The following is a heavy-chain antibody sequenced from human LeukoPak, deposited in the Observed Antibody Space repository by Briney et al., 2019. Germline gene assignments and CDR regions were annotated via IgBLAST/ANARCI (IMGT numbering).Heavy chain of an antibody. CDR3: ARRHSSGWYDAFDI. D-gene: IGHD6-19*01. Sequence: SETLSLTCAVYGGSFSDYYWSWIRQPPGKGLEWIGEIYHGGSTNYNPSLKSRVTISVDKSKNQFSLKLSSVTAADTAVYYCARRHSSGWYDAFDIWGQGTMVTVSS. V-gene: IGHV4-34*01. CDR2: IYHGGST. J-gene: IGHJ3*02. CDR1: GGSFSDYY.